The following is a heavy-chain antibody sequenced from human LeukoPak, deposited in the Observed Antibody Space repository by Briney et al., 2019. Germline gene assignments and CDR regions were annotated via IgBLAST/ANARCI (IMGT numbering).Heavy chain of an antibody. D-gene: IGHD2-21*02. CDR3: ARVNCGGDCYAKTAFDY. V-gene: IGHV3-48*03. J-gene: IGHJ4*02. CDR2: ISSGGRIR. Sequence: PGGSLRLSCAGSGFTFSGYEMSWVRQAPGKGLEWVSHISSGGRIRQYADSVKGRFTISKDNAKNSLFLQMNSLRAEDTAVYYCARVNCGGDCYAKTAFDYWGQGTLVTVSS. CDR1: GFTFSGYE.